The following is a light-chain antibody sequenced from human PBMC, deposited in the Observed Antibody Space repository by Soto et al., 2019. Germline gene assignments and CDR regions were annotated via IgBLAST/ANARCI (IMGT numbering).Light chain of an antibody. CDR2: AAS. CDR1: QGIRSA. CDR3: QQSYSTPRT. Sequence: IQVTQSPSSLSASVGDRVTITCRTSQGIRSALGWYQQKPGKVPKLLIYAASSLQSGVPSRFSGSGSGTDFTLTISSLQSEDFGTYYCQQSYSTPRTFGHGTKLEIK. V-gene: IGKV1-39*01. J-gene: IGKJ2*01.